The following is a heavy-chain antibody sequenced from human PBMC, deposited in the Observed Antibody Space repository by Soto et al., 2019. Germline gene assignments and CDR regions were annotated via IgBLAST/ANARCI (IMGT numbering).Heavy chain of an antibody. J-gene: IGHJ6*02. CDR2: IYYSGST. CDR3: ARHTAGSLAHFGMDV. CDR1: GGSISSSYFY. V-gene: IGHV4-39*01. D-gene: IGHD3-10*01. Sequence: SETLSLTCTVSGGSISSSYFYWGWIRQPPGKGLEWIGSIYYSGSTYYNPSLKSRVTMSVDTSKNQFSLNLNSVTAADTAVYYCARHTAGSLAHFGMDVWGQGTTVTVSS.